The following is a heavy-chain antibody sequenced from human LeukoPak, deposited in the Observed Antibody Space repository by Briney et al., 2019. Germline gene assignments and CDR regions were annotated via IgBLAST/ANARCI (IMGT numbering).Heavy chain of an antibody. CDR3: ARALQLCLKKDYYYYGMDG. J-gene: IGHJ6*02. V-gene: IGHV3-21*01. CDR2: ISSSSSYI. Sequence: PGGSLRLSCAASGFTFSSYCMNWVRQAPGKGLEWVSSISSSSSYIYYADSVKGRFTISRDNAKNSLYLQMNSMRAEDTAVYYCARALQLCLKKDYYYYGMDGWGQGTTVTVSS. CDR1: GFTFSSYC. D-gene: IGHD5-18*01.